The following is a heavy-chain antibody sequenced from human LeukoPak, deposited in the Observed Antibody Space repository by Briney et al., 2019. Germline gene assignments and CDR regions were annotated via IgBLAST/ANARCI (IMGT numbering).Heavy chain of an antibody. V-gene: IGHV1-8*01. CDR3: VRTPPNWGFDY. D-gene: IGHD7-27*01. Sequence: ASVKVSCKASGHTFTTHDINWVRQATGQGLEWLGWMSPNSGDTGYAQKFQGRVTMTSDSSISTAYMELSSLRSEDAAIYYCVRTPPNWGFDYWGQGTLVTVSS. CDR2: MSPNSGDT. CDR1: GHTFTTHD. J-gene: IGHJ4*02.